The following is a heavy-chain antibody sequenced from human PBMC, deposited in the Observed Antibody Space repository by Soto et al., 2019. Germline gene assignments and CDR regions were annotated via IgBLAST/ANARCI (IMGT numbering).Heavy chain of an antibody. CDR1: GGTFSNYG. Sequence: SVKVSCKASGGTFSNYGIKWVRQAPGQGPEWMGGIIPVFGTTNYAQNFQGRLTITADDPTSTAYMELSSLRSEDTAVYYCATEIYYDSSGYYCPWGQGTLVTVCS. CDR3: ATEIYYDSSGYYCP. D-gene: IGHD3-22*01. J-gene: IGHJ4*02. V-gene: IGHV1-69*13. CDR2: IIPVFGTT.